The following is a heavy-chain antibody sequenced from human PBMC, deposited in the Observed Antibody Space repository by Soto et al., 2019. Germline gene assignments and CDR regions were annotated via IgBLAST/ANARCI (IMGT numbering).Heavy chain of an antibody. V-gene: IGHV1-8*02. CDR1: GGTFSSYA. J-gene: IGHJ5*02. D-gene: IGHD6-19*01. CDR3: ARGRIIVAGGFDP. Sequence: ASVKVSCKASGGTFSSYAISWVRQAPGQGLEWMGWMNPSTGKTDSAEKFQGRLTMTTNTSISTVYMELSSLSFEDTAVYYCARGRIIVAGGFDPWGQGTLVTVPQ. CDR2: MNPSTGKT.